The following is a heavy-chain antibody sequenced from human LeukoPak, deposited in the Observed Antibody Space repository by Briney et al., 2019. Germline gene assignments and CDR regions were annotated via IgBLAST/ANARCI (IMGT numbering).Heavy chain of an antibody. Sequence: ASVKVSCKASGYTFTSYGISWVRQAPGQGLEWMGWISAYNGNTNYAQKLQGRVTMTTDTSTSTAYMELRSLRSDVTAVYYCARDLSDWNDYYYGMDVWGQGTTVTVSS. CDR1: GYTFTSYG. D-gene: IGHD1-1*01. V-gene: IGHV1-18*01. J-gene: IGHJ6*02. CDR3: ARDLSDWNDYYYGMDV. CDR2: ISAYNGNT.